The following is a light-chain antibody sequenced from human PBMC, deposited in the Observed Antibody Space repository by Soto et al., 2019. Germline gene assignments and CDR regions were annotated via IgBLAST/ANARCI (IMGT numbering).Light chain of an antibody. Sequence: EIVLTQSPGTLSLSPGEGATLSCRASQSVSSNYTAWFQQKPGQAPRLLIYGASSRATGIPARFSGSGSGTEFTLTISSLQSEDFAVYYCQQYNNWPETFGQGTKVDIK. CDR1: QSVSSN. CDR2: GAS. CDR3: QQYNNWPET. V-gene: IGKV3-15*01. J-gene: IGKJ1*01.